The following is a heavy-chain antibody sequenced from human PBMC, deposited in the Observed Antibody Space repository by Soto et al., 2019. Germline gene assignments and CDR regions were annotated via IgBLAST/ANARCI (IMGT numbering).Heavy chain of an antibody. Sequence: QVQLVQSGAEVKKPGSSVKVSCKASGGTFSSYAISWVRQAPGQGLEWMGGIIPIFGTANYAQKFQGRVTITADESTSTAYMEPSNLRSEDTAVYYCARKTVAPYYYYGMDVWGQGTTVTVSS. CDR2: IIPIFGTA. V-gene: IGHV1-69*01. CDR3: ARKTVAPYYYYGMDV. J-gene: IGHJ6*02. D-gene: IGHD4-17*01. CDR1: GGTFSSYA.